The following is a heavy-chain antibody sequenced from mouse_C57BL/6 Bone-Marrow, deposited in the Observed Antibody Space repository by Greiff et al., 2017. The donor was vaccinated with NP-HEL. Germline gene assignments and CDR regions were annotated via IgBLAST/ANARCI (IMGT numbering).Heavy chain of an antibody. CDR3: ASRDDGYRFAY. CDR2: IDPSDSYT. CDR1: GYTFTSYW. Sequence: QVQLQQPGAELVRPGTSVKLSCKASGYTFTSYWMHWVKQRPGQGLEWIGVIDPSDSYTNYNQKFKGKATLTVDTSSSTAYMQLSSLTSEDSAVYYCASRDDGYRFAYWGQGTLVTVSA. J-gene: IGHJ3*01. D-gene: IGHD2-3*01. V-gene: IGHV1-59*01.